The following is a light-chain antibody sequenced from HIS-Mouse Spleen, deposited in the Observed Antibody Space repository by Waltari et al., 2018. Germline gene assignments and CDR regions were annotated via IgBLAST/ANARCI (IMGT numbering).Light chain of an antibody. CDR2: EDS. CDR1: ALQKKY. CDR3: YSTDSSGNHRV. J-gene: IGLJ2*01. Sequence: SYELTQPPSVSVSPGQTARITCSGDALQKKYAYWYQQKSGQAPVLVIYEDSKRPSGIPAGFAGSSSGTMATLTISGAQVEDEADYYCYSTDSSGNHRVFGGGTKLTVL. V-gene: IGLV3-10*01.